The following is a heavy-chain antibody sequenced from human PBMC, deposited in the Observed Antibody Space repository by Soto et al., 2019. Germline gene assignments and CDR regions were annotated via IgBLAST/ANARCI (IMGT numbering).Heavy chain of an antibody. CDR2: IWYDESNK. CDR3: ARDRSNWFDP. D-gene: IGHD3-16*02. Sequence: PGGSLRLSCAASGFTSSSYGMHWVRQAPGRGLEWVAHIWYDESNKYYIDSVKGRFTISRDNSKNTLYLQMNSLRAEDTAVYYCARDRSNWFDPWGQGTQVTVSS. V-gene: IGHV3-33*01. J-gene: IGHJ5*02. CDR1: GFTSSSYG.